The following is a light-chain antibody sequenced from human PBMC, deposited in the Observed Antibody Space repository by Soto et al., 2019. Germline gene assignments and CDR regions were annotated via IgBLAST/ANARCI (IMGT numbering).Light chain of an antibody. CDR2: GAS. J-gene: IGKJ3*01. CDR1: ESISSSY. CDR3: QQYGSSRFT. V-gene: IGKV3-20*01. Sequence: EIVLTQSPGTLSLSPGERATLSCRASESISSSYLAWYQQKPGQAPRLLVYGASSRATGIPDRFSGSGSGTDFTLTISRLEPEDSALYYCQQYGSSRFTFGPGTKVDIK.